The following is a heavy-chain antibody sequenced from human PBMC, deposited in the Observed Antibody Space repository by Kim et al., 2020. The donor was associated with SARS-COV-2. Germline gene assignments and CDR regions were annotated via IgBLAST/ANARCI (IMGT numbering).Heavy chain of an antibody. CDR3: ARVRGGYYGSGNDAFDI. J-gene: IGHJ3*02. V-gene: IGHV3-11*06. Sequence: GGSLRLSCAASGFTFSDYYMSWIRQAPGKGLEWVSYISSSSSYTNYADSVKGRFTISRDNAKNSLYLQMNSLRAEDTAVYYCARVRGGYYGSGNDAFDIWGQGTMVTVSS. D-gene: IGHD3-10*01. CDR2: ISSSSSYT. CDR1: GFTFSDYY.